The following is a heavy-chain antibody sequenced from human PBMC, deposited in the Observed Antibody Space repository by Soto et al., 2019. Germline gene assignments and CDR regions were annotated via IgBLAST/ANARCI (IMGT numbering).Heavy chain of an antibody. CDR3: ATGSFTSTGGRIGYHYNATDV. CDR1: GYTFTSYY. V-gene: IGHV1-46*01. Sequence: ASVKVSCKASGYTFTSYYMHWVRQAPGQGLEWMGIINPSGGSTSYAQKFQGRVTMTRDTSTSTVYMELSSLRSEDTAVYHCATGSFTSTGGRIGYHYNATDVWGQGTTVTVSS. J-gene: IGHJ6*02. CDR2: INPSGGST. D-gene: IGHD1-1*01.